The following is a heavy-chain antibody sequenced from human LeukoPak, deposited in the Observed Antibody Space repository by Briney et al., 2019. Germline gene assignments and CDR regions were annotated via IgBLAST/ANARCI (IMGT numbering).Heavy chain of an antibody. J-gene: IGHJ4*02. CDR1: GFIFSSYA. D-gene: IGHD3-16*01. CDR2: LRGNDDT. V-gene: IGHV3-23*01. Sequence: PGGSLRLSCAASGFIFSSYAMSWVREAPARGLEWVSSLRGNDDTFYADSVKGRFTLSRDESRNTVYLHLNELRVEDTAVYYCAKASWVSTADAVLWGQGTVVTVSS. CDR3: AKASWVSTADAVL.